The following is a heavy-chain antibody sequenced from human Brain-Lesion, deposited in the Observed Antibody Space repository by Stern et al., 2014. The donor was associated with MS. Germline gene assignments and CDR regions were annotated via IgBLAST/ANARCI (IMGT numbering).Heavy chain of an antibody. CDR2: IFNSGST. J-gene: IGHJ6*02. CDR3: ARGRVVPGFQYYATDV. CDR1: GGSISSGGYY. D-gene: IGHD2-2*01. Sequence: QLQLQESGPGLVKPSQTLSLSCTVSGGSISSGGYYWSWIRQPAGKGLEWIGRIFNSGSTSYNPSLKSRVTISIDTSKNHFSPRLNSMTAADTAVYYCARGRVVPGFQYYATDVWGQGTTVIVSS. V-gene: IGHV4-61*02.